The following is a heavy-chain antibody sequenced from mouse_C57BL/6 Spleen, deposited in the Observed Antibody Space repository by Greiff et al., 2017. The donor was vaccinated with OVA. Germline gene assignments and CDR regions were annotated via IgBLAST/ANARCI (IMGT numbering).Heavy chain of an antibody. CDR1: GYTFTDYY. Sequence: QVQLQQSGAELVKPGASVKISCKASGYTFTDYYINWVKQRPGQGLEWIGKIGPGSGSTYYNEKFKGKATLTADESSSTAYMQLSSLTSEDSAVYFCSRGGTTVVATDYAMDYWGQGTSVTVSS. CDR2: IGPGSGST. J-gene: IGHJ4*01. CDR3: SRGGTTVVATDYAMDY. V-gene: IGHV1-77*01. D-gene: IGHD1-1*01.